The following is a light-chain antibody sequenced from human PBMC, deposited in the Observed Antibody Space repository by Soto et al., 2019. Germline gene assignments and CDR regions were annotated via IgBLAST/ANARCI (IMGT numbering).Light chain of an antibody. CDR3: GTWERSMRAHV. Sequence: QSVLTQPPSASGTPGQRVTIACSGSGSNIGNTYVSWYQQVPGTAPKLRIYDNNKRPSGIPDRFSDSKSGTSATLGITGLQPVDDADYYCGTWERSMRAHVFAAGTKVTV. CDR1: GSNIGNTY. CDR2: DNN. J-gene: IGLJ1*01. V-gene: IGLV1-51*01.